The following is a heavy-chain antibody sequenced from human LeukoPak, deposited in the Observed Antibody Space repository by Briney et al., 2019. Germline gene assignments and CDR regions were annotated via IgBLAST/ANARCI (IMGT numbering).Heavy chain of an antibody. V-gene: IGHV3-66*01. Sequence: GGSLRLSCAASRFTVSSNYMTWVRQAAGKGLEWVSVIYSGGSTYYADSVKGRFTISRDNAKNSLSLQMNSLRAEDTAVYYCARDRWFGESLPAHFDYWGQGTLVTVSS. CDR1: RFTVSSNY. CDR3: ARDRWFGESLPAHFDY. J-gene: IGHJ4*02. CDR2: IYSGGST. D-gene: IGHD3-10*01.